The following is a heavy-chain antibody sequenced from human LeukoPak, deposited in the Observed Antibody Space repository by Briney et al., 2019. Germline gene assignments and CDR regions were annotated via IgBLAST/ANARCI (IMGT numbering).Heavy chain of an antibody. J-gene: IGHJ4*02. D-gene: IGHD3-22*01. CDR2: IIPIFGTA. V-gene: IGHV1-69*05. CDR1: GGTFSSYA. Sequence: SVKVSCKASGGTFSSYAISWVRQAPGQGLEWMGRIIPIFGTANYAQKFHGRVTITTDESTSTAYMELSSLRSEDTAVYYCARARNYYDSSGYYSESFDYWGQGTLVTVSS. CDR3: ARARNYYDSSGYYSESFDY.